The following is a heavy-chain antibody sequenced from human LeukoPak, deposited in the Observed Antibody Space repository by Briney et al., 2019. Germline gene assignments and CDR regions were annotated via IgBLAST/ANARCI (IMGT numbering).Heavy chain of an antibody. CDR2: IKQDGSEK. CDR3: ARDQSASYDFWSGYRDAFDI. D-gene: IGHD3-3*01. J-gene: IGHJ3*02. CDR1: GFTFSSYW. Sequence: GGSLRLSCAASGFTFSSYWMSWVRQAPGKGLEWVANIKQDGSEKYYVDSVKGRFTISRDNAKNSLYLQMNSLRAEDTAVYYCARDQSASYDFWSGYRDAFDIWGQGTMVTVSS. V-gene: IGHV3-7*01.